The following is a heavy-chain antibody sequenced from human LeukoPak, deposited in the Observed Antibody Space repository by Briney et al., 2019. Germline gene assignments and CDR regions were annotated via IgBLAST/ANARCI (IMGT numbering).Heavy chain of an antibody. CDR3: ASGATGFDY. CDR2: ISSSSSYI. V-gene: IGHV3-21*01. D-gene: IGHD4/OR15-4a*01. Sequence: GGSLRLSCAASGFTFSSYSMNWVRQAPGKGLEWVSSISSSSSYIYYADSVKGRFTISRDNAKNSLYLQMNSLRAEDAAVYYCASGATGFDYWGQGTLVTVSS. CDR1: GFTFSSYS. J-gene: IGHJ4*02.